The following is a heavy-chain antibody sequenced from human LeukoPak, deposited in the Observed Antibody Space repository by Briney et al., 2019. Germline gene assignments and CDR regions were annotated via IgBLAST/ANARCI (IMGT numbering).Heavy chain of an antibody. J-gene: IGHJ4*02. CDR1: EFTFNNAW. D-gene: IGHD3-10*01. Sequence: GGSLRLSCAVSEFTFNNAWMSWVRQAPGKGLEWVGQIKSKTDGGTTDYAVPVKGRLTISRDDSKNTLYLQMNSLKTEDTAVYYCTTLYGSGNYYWGQGTLVTVSS. CDR3: TTLYGSGNYY. V-gene: IGHV3-15*01. CDR2: IKSKTDGGTT.